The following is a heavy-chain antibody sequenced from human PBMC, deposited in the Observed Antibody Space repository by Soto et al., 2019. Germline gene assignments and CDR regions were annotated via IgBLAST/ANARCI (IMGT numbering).Heavy chain of an antibody. CDR2: IYTSGST. CDR3: ASLLELYCSGGSCYSGGAFDI. D-gene: IGHD2-15*01. CDR1: GGFISSYY. Sequence: SETLSLTCTVSGGFISSYYWSWIRQPAGKGLEWIGRIYTSGSTNYNPSLKSRVTMSVDTSKNQFSLKLSSVTAADTAVYYCASLLELYCSGGSCYSGGAFDIWGQGTMVTVSS. V-gene: IGHV4-4*07. J-gene: IGHJ3*02.